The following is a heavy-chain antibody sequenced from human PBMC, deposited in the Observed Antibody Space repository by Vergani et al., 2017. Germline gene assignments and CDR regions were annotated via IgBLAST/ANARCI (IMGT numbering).Heavy chain of an antibody. CDR1: FDSIRNLY. Sequence: QVQLQNSAPGLVNSSETLSLTSRFSFDSIRNLYCNWIRQPPGKGLEWIGSIHYSENTNYNPSLKTRVTISVDTSKNQFSLTLTSVTAADTAVYYCARDGGEYDKDALDVWDQGTKVTVTS. CDR3: ARDGGEYDKDALDV. J-gene: IGHJ3*01. V-gene: IGHV4-59*11. D-gene: IGHD2-21*01. CDR2: IHYSENT.